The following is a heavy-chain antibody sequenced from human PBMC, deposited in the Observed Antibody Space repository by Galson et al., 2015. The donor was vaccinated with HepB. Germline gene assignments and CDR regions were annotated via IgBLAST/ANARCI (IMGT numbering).Heavy chain of an antibody. CDR2: MNPNSGNT. J-gene: IGHJ5*02. Sequence: SVKVSCKASGYTFTSYDINWVRQATGRGLEWMGWMNPNSGNTGYAQKFQGRVTMTRNTSISTAYMELSSLRSEDTAVYYCARADYDILTGWFDPWGQGTLVTVSS. V-gene: IGHV1-8*01. D-gene: IGHD3-9*01. CDR3: ARADYDILTGWFDP. CDR1: GYTFTSYD.